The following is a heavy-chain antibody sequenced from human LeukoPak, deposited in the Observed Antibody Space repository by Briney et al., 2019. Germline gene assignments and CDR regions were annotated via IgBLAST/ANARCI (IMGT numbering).Heavy chain of an antibody. Sequence: PGGTLRLSCAISGFTLSSYSMCWVCKGQRKGVGWVWYICSGSTTIYYADSVKGRFTISRDNAKNSLYLQMNSLRSEDTAVYYCARDVEQWLVRVYYFDDWGQGTLVTVSS. CDR2: ICSGSTTI. CDR1: GFTLSSYS. D-gene: IGHD6-19*01. V-gene: IGHV3-48*01. CDR3: ARDVEQWLVRVYYFDD. J-gene: IGHJ4*02.